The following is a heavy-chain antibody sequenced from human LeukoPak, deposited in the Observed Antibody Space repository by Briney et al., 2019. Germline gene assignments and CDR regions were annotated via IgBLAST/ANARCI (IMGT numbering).Heavy chain of an antibody. CDR2: ISGYNGNT. CDR3: ARDGRVDWYFDL. CDR1: GYTFTSYG. D-gene: IGHD2-15*01. V-gene: IGHV1-18*01. J-gene: IGHJ2*01. Sequence: ASVKASCKASGYTFTSYGISWVRQAPGQGLEWMGWISGYNGNTNYAQKFQGRVTMTTDTSTSTAYMEVRSLRSDDTAVYYCARDGRVDWYFDLWGRGTLVTVSS.